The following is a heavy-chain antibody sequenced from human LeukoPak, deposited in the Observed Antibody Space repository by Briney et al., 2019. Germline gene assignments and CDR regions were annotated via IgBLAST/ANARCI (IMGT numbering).Heavy chain of an antibody. CDR3: AKKESGYCSSTSCYTDAFDI. D-gene: IGHD2-2*02. Sequence: QPGGSLRLSCAASGFTFSSYAMSWVRQAPGKGLEWVSAISGSGGSTYYADSVKGRFTISRDNSKTTLYLQMNSLRAEDTAVYYCAKKESGYCSSTSCYTDAFDIWGQGTMVTVSS. CDR1: GFTFSSYA. V-gene: IGHV3-23*01. J-gene: IGHJ3*02. CDR2: ISGSGGST.